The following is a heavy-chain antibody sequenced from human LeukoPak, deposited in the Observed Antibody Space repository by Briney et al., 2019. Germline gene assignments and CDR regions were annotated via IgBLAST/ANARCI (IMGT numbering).Heavy chain of an antibody. J-gene: IGHJ6*03. V-gene: IGHV3-21*01. CDR2: ISSSSSYI. CDR3: ARVKASSWYNLMGYYYYYYMDV. CDR1: GFTFSSYS. D-gene: IGHD6-13*01. Sequence: GGSLRLSCAASGFTFSSYSMNWVRQAPGKGLEWVSSISSSSSYIYYADSVKGRFTISRDNAKNSLYLQMNSLRAEDTAVYYCARVKASSWYNLMGYYYYYYMDVWGKGTTVTVSS.